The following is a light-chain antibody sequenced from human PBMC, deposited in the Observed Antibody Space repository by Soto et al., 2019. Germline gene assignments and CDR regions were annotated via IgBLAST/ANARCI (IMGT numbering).Light chain of an antibody. CDR1: QSVLYSSNNNNY. J-gene: IGKJ1*01. V-gene: IGKV4-1*01. CDR2: WAP. CDR3: QQYYSTPRT. Sequence: DIVMTQSPDSLAVSVGERATINCKSSQSVLYSSNNNNYLAWYQQKPGQPPKLLIYWAPTRESGVPDRFSGSRSGTDFTLTITSLQAEDLAVYYCQQYYSTPRTFGQGTKVEIK.